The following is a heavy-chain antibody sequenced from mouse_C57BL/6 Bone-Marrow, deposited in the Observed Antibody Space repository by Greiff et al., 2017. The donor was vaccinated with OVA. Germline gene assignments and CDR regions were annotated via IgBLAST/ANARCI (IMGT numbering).Heavy chain of an antibody. D-gene: IGHD2-5*01. CDR3: ARGGYSNYPYAMDY. J-gene: IGHJ4*01. V-gene: IGHV1-63*01. Sequence: VKLQESGAELVRPGTSVKMSCKASGYTFTNYWIGWAKQRPGHGLEWIGDIYPGGGYTNYNEKFKGKATLTADKSSSTAYMQFSSLTSEDSAIYYCARGGYSNYPYAMDYWGQGTSVTVSS. CDR1: GYTFTNYW. CDR2: IYPGGGYT.